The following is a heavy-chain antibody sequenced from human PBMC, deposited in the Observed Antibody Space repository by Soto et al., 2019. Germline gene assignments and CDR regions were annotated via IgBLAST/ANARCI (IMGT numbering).Heavy chain of an antibody. D-gene: IGHD2-8*01. J-gene: IGHJ1*01. Sequence: QVQLVQSGAEVKKPGASVKVSCKASGYTFTSYGISWVRQAPGQGLEWMGWISAYNGNTNYAQKLQGRVTMTTDTSTSTAYMELRSMRSDDTAVYYCARDPRSMLPRGAEYFQHWGQGTLVTVSS. CDR1: GYTFTSYG. CDR2: ISAYNGNT. V-gene: IGHV1-18*04. CDR3: ARDPRSMLPRGAEYFQH.